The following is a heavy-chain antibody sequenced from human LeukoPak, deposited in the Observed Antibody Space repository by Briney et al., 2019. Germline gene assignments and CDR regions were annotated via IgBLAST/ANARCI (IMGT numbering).Heavy chain of an antibody. CDR1: GYTFTSYG. J-gene: IGHJ3*02. CDR2: ISAYNGNT. CDR3: ARGPPYSSGWYGLGAFDI. V-gene: IGHV1-18*01. D-gene: IGHD6-19*01. Sequence: ASVKVSCKASGYTFTSYGISWVRQAPGQGLEWMGWISAYNGNTNYAQKLQGRVTMTTDRSTSTAYMELRSLRSDDTAVYYCARGPPYSSGWYGLGAFDIWGQGTMVTVSS.